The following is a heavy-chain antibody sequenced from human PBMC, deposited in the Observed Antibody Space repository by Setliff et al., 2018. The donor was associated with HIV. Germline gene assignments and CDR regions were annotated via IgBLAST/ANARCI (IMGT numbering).Heavy chain of an antibody. V-gene: IGHV2-26*01. CDR3: ATENDSNGYYSSPFDY. J-gene: IGHJ4*02. Sequence: SGPTLVNPTETLTLTCTVSGFSLSNARMGVSWIRQPPGKALEWLAHIFSNDEKSYSTSLKSRLTISKDTSKSQVVLTMTNMDPVDTATYYCATENDSNGYYSSPFDYWGQGTLVT. CDR2: IFSNDEK. D-gene: IGHD3-22*01. CDR1: GFSLSNARMG.